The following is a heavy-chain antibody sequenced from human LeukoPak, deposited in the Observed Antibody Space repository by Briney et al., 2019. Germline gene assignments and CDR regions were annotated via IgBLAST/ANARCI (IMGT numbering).Heavy chain of an antibody. Sequence: PGGSLRLSCAASGFTFSNYAMHWVRQAPGKGLEWVAVISYDGTNKYYADSVKGRFTISRDNSKNTMYLQMNSPRAEDTAMYYCARAPMSYDSSGFGGAFDIWGQGTMVTVSS. CDR2: ISYDGTNK. CDR1: GFTFSNYA. D-gene: IGHD3-22*01. CDR3: ARAPMSYDSSGFGGAFDI. V-gene: IGHV3-30-3*01. J-gene: IGHJ3*02.